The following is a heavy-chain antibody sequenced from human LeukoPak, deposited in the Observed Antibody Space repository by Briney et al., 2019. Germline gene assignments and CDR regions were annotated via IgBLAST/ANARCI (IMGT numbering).Heavy chain of an antibody. V-gene: IGHV3-7*05. CDR3: ARGLLATIPYFDY. D-gene: IGHD5-12*01. Sequence: TGGSLRLSCAASGFTFSNYWMSWVRQAPGKGLEWVANIKQDESEKYYVDSVKGRFTISRDNAKNSLYLQLNSLRAEDTAVYYCARGLLATIPYFDYWGQGTLVTVSS. J-gene: IGHJ4*02. CDR1: GFTFSNYW. CDR2: IKQDESEK.